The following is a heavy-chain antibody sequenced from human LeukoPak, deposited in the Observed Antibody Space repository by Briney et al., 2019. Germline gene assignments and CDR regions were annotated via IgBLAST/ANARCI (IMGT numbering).Heavy chain of an antibody. Sequence: ASVKVSCKASGYTFTSYAMHWVRQAPGQRLEWMGWINAGNGNTKYSQEFQGRVTITRDTSASTAYMELSSLRSEDTAVYYCAREGLSGSGPSFDAFDIWGQGTMVTVSS. CDR1: GYTFTSYA. CDR2: INAGNGNT. CDR3: AREGLSGSGPSFDAFDI. D-gene: IGHD6-19*01. V-gene: IGHV1-3*03. J-gene: IGHJ3*02.